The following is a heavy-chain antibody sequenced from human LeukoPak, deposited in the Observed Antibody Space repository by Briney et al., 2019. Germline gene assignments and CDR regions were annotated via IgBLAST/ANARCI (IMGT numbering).Heavy chain of an antibody. CDR3: GYAGGRYFDY. J-gene: IGHJ4*02. V-gene: IGHV3-15*01. D-gene: IGHD2-2*01. CDR1: GFTFSNAW. CDR2: IKSKTDGGTT. Sequence: GGSLRLSCAPSGFTFSNAWMSWVRQAPGKGLEWVGRIKSKTDGGTTDYAAPVKGRFTISREDSKNTQYLQMSSLKTEATAVYYWGYAGGRYFDYWGQGTLVTVSS.